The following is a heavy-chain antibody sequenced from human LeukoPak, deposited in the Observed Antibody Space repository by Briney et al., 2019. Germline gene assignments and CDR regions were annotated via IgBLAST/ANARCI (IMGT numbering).Heavy chain of an antibody. CDR1: GFTFSDYY. D-gene: IGHD3-16*01. Sequence: SGGSLRLSCAASGFTFSDYYMSWIRQAPGKGLEWVSTIKGIGPTTYYADSLKGRFTISRDNAKNSLFLQMSSLRADDTAIYYCARAGELRYMDVWGKGTAVTVSS. CDR2: IKGIGPTT. V-gene: IGHV3-11*04. CDR3: ARAGELRYMDV. J-gene: IGHJ6*03.